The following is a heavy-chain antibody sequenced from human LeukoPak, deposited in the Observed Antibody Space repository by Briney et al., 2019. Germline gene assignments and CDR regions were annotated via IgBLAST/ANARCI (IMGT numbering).Heavy chain of an antibody. CDR1: GYTLTELS. J-gene: IGHJ4*02. CDR3: ARVTEWELHPQYLDY. CDR2: FDPEDGET. D-gene: IGHD1-26*01. Sequence: ASVKVSCKVSGYTLTELSMHWVRQAPGKGLEWMGGFDPEDGETIYAQKFQGRVTMTEDTSTDTAYMELSSVTAADTAVYYCARVTEWELHPQYLDYWGQGTLVTVSS. V-gene: IGHV1-24*01.